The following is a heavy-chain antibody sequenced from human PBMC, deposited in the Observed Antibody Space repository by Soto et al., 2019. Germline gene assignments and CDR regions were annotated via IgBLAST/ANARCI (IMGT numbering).Heavy chain of an antibody. J-gene: IGHJ4*02. D-gene: IGHD4-17*01. Sequence: SETLSLTCTVSGGSISSGDYYWSWIRQPPGKGLEWIGYIYYSGSTYYNPSLKSRVTISVDTSKNQFSLKLSSVTAADTAVYYCARGDYGDYYFDYWGQGTLVTVSS. CDR1: GGSISSGDYY. CDR3: ARGDYGDYYFDY. V-gene: IGHV4-30-4*01. CDR2: IYYSGST.